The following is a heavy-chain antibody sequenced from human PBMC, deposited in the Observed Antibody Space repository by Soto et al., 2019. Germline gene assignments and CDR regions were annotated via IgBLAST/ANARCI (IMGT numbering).Heavy chain of an antibody. CDR3: ASSQYSSGWDPIDY. Sequence: PGGSLRLSCAASGFTFSSYSMNWVRQAPGKGLEWVSSISSSSSYIYYADSVKGRFTISRDNAKNSLYLQMNSLRAEDTAVYYCASSQYSSGWDPIDYWGQGTLVTVSS. V-gene: IGHV3-21*01. D-gene: IGHD6-19*01. CDR2: ISSSSSYI. CDR1: GFTFSSYS. J-gene: IGHJ4*02.